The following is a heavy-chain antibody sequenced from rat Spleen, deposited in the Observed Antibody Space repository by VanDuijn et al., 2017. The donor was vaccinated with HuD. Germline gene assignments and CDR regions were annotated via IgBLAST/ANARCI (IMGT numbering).Heavy chain of an antibody. Sequence: EVQLVESGGGLVQPGRSMKLSCAASGFTFSHYDMAWVRQAPKKGLEWVASISYEGSSTYYGDSVKGRFTISRDNAKSTLYLQMNSLRSEDTATYYCARPDYWGQGVMVTVSS. CDR2: ISYEGSST. J-gene: IGHJ2*01. CDR1: GFTFSHYD. V-gene: IGHV5-22*01. CDR3: ARPDY.